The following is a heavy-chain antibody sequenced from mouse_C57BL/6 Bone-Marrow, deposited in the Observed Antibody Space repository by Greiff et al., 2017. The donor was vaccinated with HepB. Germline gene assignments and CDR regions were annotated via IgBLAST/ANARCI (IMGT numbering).Heavy chain of an antibody. J-gene: IGHJ4*01. CDR3: NVGRYAMDY. Sequence: VHVKQSGPELVKPGASVKISCKASGYSFTDYNMNWVKQSNGKSLEWIGVINPNYGTTSYNQKFKGKATLTVDQSSSTAYMQLNSLTSEDSAVYYCNVGRYAMDYWGQGTSVTVSS. D-gene: IGHD2-14*01. CDR1: GYSFTDYN. CDR2: INPNYGTT. V-gene: IGHV1-39*01.